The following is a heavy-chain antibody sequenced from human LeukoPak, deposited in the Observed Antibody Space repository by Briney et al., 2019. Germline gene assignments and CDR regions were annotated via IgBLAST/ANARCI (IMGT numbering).Heavy chain of an antibody. V-gene: IGHV4-59*01. D-gene: IGHD3-22*01. CDR1: GGSISSYY. CDR2: IYYSGST. J-gene: IGHJ3*02. CDR3: ARAGTYYYDSSGDFTVTSGDDAFDI. Sequence: SETLSLTCTVSGGSISSYYWSWIRQPPGKGLEWIGYIYYSGSTNYNPSLKSRVTISVDMSKNQFSLKLSSVTAADTAVYYCARAGTYYYDSSGDFTVTSGDDAFDIWGQGTMVTVSS.